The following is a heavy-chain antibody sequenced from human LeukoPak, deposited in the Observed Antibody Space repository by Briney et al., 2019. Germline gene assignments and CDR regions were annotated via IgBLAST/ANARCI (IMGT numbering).Heavy chain of an antibody. V-gene: IGHV4-59*08. CDR2: ISYTGST. J-gene: IGHJ4*02. CDR1: SDSISSTY. D-gene: IGHD1-7*01. CDR3: ARHIRVGGNYHFDY. Sequence: SETLSLTCTVSSDSISSTYWGWIRQSPGRRLEWIAYISYTGSTGYNPSLKSRVTMSIDTSENQISLRLTSVTAADTAVYYCARHIRVGGNYHFDYWDQGTPVTVSS.